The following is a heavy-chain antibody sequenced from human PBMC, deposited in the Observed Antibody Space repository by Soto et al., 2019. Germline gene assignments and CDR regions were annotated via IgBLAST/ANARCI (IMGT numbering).Heavy chain of an antibody. CDR1: GFTFRRNN. CDR2: ISGSGGST. Sequence: GGSLRLSCAASGFTFRRNNMNWVRQAPGKGLEWVSAISGSGGSTYYADSVKGRFTISRDNSKNTLFLQMNSLRADDTAVYYCAKDQASGQGSFDSWGQGTLVTVSS. V-gene: IGHV3-23*01. CDR3: AKDQASGQGSFDS. J-gene: IGHJ4*02.